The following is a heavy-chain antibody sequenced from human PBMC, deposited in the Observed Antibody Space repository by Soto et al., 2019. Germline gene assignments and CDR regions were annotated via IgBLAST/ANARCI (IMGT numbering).Heavy chain of an antibody. D-gene: IGHD6-13*01. V-gene: IGHV4-39*01. CDR2: IYYNGST. CDR1: GGSISSNSYS. J-gene: IGHJ3*02. CDR3: ARPYSSPSGILI. Sequence: QLQLQESGPGLVKPSETLSLTCTVSGGSISSNSYSWGWIRQPPGKGLEWIGNIYYNGSTYYNPSLKSRVPISVDTSKNQFPLKLSSVTATDTAVYYCARPYSSPSGILIWCQGTMVTVSS.